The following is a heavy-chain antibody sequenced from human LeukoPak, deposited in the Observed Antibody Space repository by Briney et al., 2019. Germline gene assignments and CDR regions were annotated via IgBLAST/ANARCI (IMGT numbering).Heavy chain of an antibody. V-gene: IGHV1-18*01. D-gene: IGHD6-19*01. CDR1: GYTLTELS. J-gene: IGHJ4*02. CDR3: ARDLSAVAGEYYFDY. Sequence: ASVKVSCKVSGYTLTELSMHWVRQAPGQGLEWMGWISGFNGNTQYAQKLQGRVTMTTDTSTSTAYMELRSLMSDDTAVYYCARDLSAVAGEYYFDYWGQGTLVTVSS. CDR2: ISGFNGNT.